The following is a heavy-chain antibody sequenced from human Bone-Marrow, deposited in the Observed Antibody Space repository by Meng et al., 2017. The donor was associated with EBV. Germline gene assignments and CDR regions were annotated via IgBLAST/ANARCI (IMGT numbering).Heavy chain of an antibody. J-gene: IGHJ4*02. D-gene: IGHD6-13*01. CDR3: ASGSTAAGTDY. CDR2: IYYSGST. CDR1: GGSISSGGYY. V-gene: IGHV4-30-4*01. Sequence: VDLTESGPGVGKPSQTLSLCCAVSGGSISSGGYYWRWIRQPPGKGLEWIGYIYYSGSTYYNPSLKSRVTISVDTSKNQFSLKLSSVTAADTAVYYCASGSTAAGTDYWGQGTLVTVSS.